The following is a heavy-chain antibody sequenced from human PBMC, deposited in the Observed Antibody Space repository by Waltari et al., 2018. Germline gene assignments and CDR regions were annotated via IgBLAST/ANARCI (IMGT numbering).Heavy chain of an antibody. CDR2: INPNSGGT. J-gene: IGHJ4*02. CDR1: GYTFTGYY. Sequence: QVQLVQSGAEVKKPGASVKVSCKASGYTFTGYYMHWVRQATGQGLEWMGRINPNSGGTNYAQKFQGRVTITADESTSTAYMELSSLRSEDTAVYYCARKYKGGNGYYFDYWGQGTLVTVSS. CDR3: ARKYKGGNGYYFDY. V-gene: IGHV1-2*06. D-gene: IGHD2-15*01.